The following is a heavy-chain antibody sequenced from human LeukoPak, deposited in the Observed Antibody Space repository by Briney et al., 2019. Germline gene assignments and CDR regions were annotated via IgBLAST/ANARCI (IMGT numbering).Heavy chain of an antibody. Sequence: SETLSLTCTVSGGSISSSSYYWGWTRQPPGKGMEWIGSIYYSGSTYNNPSLKSRVTIAVGTSKNQCSRKLSSVTAADTAVDYCARQGDYESGGYQIDDAFDIWGQGTMVTVSS. CDR2: IYYSGST. CDR1: GGSISSSSYY. V-gene: IGHV4-39*01. J-gene: IGHJ3*02. D-gene: IGHD3-22*01. CDR3: ARQGDYESGGYQIDDAFDI.